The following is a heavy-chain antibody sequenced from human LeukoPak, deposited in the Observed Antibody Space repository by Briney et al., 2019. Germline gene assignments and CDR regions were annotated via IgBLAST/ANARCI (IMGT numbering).Heavy chain of an antibody. D-gene: IGHD2-8*01. CDR3: ARDNNGDY. J-gene: IGHJ4*02. CDR1: GFTFSNYA. V-gene: IGHV3-30-3*01. CDR2: ISYDGNNE. Sequence: GGSLRLSCAASGFTFSNYAMLWVRRAPGKGLEWVAVISYDGNNEDYADSVKGRFTISRDHSRNTLFLQMDSLIPEDTALYYCARDNNGDYWGQGTLVTVSS.